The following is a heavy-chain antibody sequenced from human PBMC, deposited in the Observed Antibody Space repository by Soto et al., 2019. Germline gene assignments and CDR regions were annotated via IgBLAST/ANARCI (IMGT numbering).Heavy chain of an antibody. V-gene: IGHV1-2*02. CDR2: INPNSGGT. J-gene: IGHJ3*02. Sequence: ASVKVSCKASGYTFTGYYMHWVRQAPGQGLEWMGWINPNSGGTNYAQKFQGRVTMTRDTSISTAYMELSRLRSDDTAVYYCARCLQGIPTKWLLTLGAFDIWGQGTMVTVSS. CDR1: GYTFTGYY. CDR3: ARCLQGIPTKWLLTLGAFDI. D-gene: IGHD3-22*01.